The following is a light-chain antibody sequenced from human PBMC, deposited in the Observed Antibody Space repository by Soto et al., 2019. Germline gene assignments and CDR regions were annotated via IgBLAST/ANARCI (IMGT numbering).Light chain of an antibody. V-gene: IGKV3-20*01. Sequence: DIVLTQSPGTLSSSPGDRATLSCRASQSISSSYLAWYQQRPGQAPRLLIYGASSRATGIPDRFSGSGAGTDFTITISRLEPEDFAVYYCQQYGLSPWTFGQGTKVEI. CDR3: QQYGLSPWT. CDR1: QSISSSY. CDR2: GAS. J-gene: IGKJ1*01.